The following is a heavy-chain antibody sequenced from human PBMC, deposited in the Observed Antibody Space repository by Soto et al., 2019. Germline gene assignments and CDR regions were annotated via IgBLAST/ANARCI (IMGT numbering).Heavy chain of an antibody. V-gene: IGHV3-23*01. CDR1: GFTFSSYA. J-gene: IGHJ4*02. CDR3: AKDHQQLDGGTFDY. Sequence: EVQLLESGGGLVQPGGSLRLSCAASGFTFSSYAMSWVRQAPGKGLEWLSAISGSGGSTYYADSVKGRFTISRDNAKNTLYLQMNRLRAEDTAVYYCAKDHQQLDGGTFDYWGQGTLVTVSS. CDR2: ISGSGGST. D-gene: IGHD6-13*01.